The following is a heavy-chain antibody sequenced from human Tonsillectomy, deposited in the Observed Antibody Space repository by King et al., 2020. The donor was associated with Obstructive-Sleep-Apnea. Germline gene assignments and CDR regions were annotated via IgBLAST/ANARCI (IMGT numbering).Heavy chain of an antibody. V-gene: IGHV4-59*01. D-gene: IGHD3-10*01. CDR2: IYYSGST. J-gene: IGHJ6*02. Sequence: QLQESGPGLVKPSETLSLTCTVSGTSISSYFWSWLRQPPGKGLEWIGYIYYSGSTNYNPSLKSRVTISVDMSESQFSLRLSSVTAADTAVYYCARSPYYYGSGSYYYGMDVWGQGTTVTVSS. CDR3: ARSPYYYGSGSYYYGMDV. CDR1: GTSISSYF.